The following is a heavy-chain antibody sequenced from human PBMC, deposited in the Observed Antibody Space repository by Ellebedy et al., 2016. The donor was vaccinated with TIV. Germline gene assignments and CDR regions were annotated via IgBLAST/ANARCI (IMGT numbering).Heavy chain of an antibody. CDR1: GYTFTGYY. Sequence: ASVKVSXXASGYTFTGYYMHWVRQAPGQGLEWMGWINPNSGVTHSAKKFQGRVTMTRDTSISTAYMELNGLRSDDTAVYYCATARVVADNYGMDVWGQGTTVTVSS. J-gene: IGHJ6*02. D-gene: IGHD5-12*01. V-gene: IGHV1-2*02. CDR3: ATARVVADNYGMDV. CDR2: INPNSGVT.